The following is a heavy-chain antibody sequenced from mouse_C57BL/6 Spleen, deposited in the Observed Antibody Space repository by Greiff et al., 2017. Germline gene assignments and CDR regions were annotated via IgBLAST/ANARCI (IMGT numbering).Heavy chain of an antibody. J-gene: IGHJ1*03. CDR2: ISSGSSTI. D-gene: IGHD1-1*01. Sequence: EVKLVESGGGLVKPGGSLKLSCAASGFTFSDYGMHWVRQAPEKGLEWVAYISSGSSTIYYADTVKGRFTISRDNAKNTLFLQMTSLRSEDTAMYYCARRSHYYGSSYWYFDVWGTGTTVTVSS. CDR3: ARRSHYYGSSYWYFDV. V-gene: IGHV5-17*01. CDR1: GFTFSDYG.